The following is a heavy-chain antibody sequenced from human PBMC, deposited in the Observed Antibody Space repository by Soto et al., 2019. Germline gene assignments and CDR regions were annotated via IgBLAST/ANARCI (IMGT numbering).Heavy chain of an antibody. V-gene: IGHV4-31*11. CDR3: ARSFYVWGSYRQYNWFDP. D-gene: IGHD3-16*02. CDR1: GGSISRGGYY. CDR2: IYYSGST. Sequence: TLSLTCAVSGGSISRGGYYWGWIRQHPGKGLEWIGYIYYSGSTYYNPSLKSRVTISVDTSKNQFSLKLSSVTAADTAVYYCARSFYVWGSYRQYNWFDPWGQGTLVTVSS. J-gene: IGHJ5*02.